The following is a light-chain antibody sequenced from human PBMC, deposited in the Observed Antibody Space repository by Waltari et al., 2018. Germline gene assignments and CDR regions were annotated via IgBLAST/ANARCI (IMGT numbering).Light chain of an antibody. CDR2: WAS. CDR3: QQYYTTPWT. V-gene: IGKV4-1*01. Sequence: DIVMTQSPDSLTVSLGERPTINCKSSQSVLYSSINKNYLAWYQQTPGQPPKLLIYWASTRDSGVPDRFSGSGSGTDFTLTISSLQAEDVAVYYCQQYYTTPWTFGQGTQVEIK. CDR1: QSVLYSSINKNY. J-gene: IGKJ1*01.